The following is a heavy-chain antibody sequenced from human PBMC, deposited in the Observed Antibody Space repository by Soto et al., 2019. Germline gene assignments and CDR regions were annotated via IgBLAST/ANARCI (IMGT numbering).Heavy chain of an antibody. CDR2: ISAYNGNT. CDR1: GYTFTSYG. V-gene: IGHV1-18*01. J-gene: IGHJ6*02. CDR3: ARAGSSWYVVHYFGMDV. D-gene: IGHD6-13*01. Sequence: QVQLVQSGAEVKKPGASVKVSCKASGYTFTSYGISWVRQAPGQGLERMEWISAYNGNTNHSQKLQGRVTMTTDTSTSTAYMELRSLRSDDTAVYYCARAGSSWYVVHYFGMDVWGQGTTVTVSS.